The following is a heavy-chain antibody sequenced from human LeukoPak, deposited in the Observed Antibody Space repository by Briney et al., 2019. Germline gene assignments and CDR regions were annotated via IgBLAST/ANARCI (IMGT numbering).Heavy chain of an antibody. CDR2: IYYSGST. V-gene: IGHV4-59*01. CDR3: ARETSQKGAHYMDV. D-gene: IGHD3-16*01. J-gene: IGHJ6*03. Sequence: SETLSLTCTVHVRSISSYYWSWIRQPPGRGLEWIGYIYYSGSTNYNPSLKSRVTISVDTSKNQFSLKLSAVTAADTALYYCARETSQKGAHYMDVWGKGTTVTISS. CDR1: VRSISSYY.